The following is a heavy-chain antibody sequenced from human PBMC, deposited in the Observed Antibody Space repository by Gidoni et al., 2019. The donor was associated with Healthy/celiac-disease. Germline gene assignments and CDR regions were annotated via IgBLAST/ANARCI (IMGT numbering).Heavy chain of an antibody. D-gene: IGHD2-15*01. Sequence: EVQLVESGGGLVKPGGSLRLSCAASGFTFSSYRMNWVRQAPGKGLEWVSSISSSSSYIYYADSVKGRFTISRDNAKNSLYLQMNSLRAEDTAVYYCARDQYTDIVVVVAATYFDYWGQGTLVTVSS. CDR1: GFTFSSYR. J-gene: IGHJ4*02. CDR3: ARDQYTDIVVVVAATYFDY. V-gene: IGHV3-21*01. CDR2: ISSSSSYI.